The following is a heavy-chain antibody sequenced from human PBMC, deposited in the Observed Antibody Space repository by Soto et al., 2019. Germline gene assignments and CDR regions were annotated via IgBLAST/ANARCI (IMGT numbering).Heavy chain of an antibody. CDR1: GGTFSNYA. Sequence: QVQLVQSGAEVKKPGSSVKVSCKASGGTFSNYAISWVQQAPGQGLEWMGGLIPIFGTPDYAQKFQGRVTITADGSTSTAYMELSSLRSEDTAVYYCASQLTGDSYYYGMDVWGQGTTVTVSS. CDR2: LIPIFGTP. D-gene: IGHD7-27*01. J-gene: IGHJ6*02. CDR3: ASQLTGDSYYYGMDV. V-gene: IGHV1-69*12.